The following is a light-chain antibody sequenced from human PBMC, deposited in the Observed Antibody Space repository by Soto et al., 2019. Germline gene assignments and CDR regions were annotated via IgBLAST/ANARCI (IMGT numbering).Light chain of an antibody. CDR1: QSLLYRSTNNNY. CDR2: WAS. CDR3: HQYYTPQIT. J-gene: IGKJ4*01. V-gene: IGKV4-1*01. Sequence: DIVLTQFPDSLTLSLGETATFKCKSSQSLLYRSTNNNYLAWYQQKPGQSPKVIMYWASTRASGVPDRFSGSGSGTDFTLTIRNLQPEDVAVYYCHQYYTPQITFGGG.